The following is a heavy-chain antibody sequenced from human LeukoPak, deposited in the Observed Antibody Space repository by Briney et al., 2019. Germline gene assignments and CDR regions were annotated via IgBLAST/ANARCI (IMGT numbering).Heavy chain of an antibody. CDR1: GFTFSDYY. CDR2: ISSTGYAI. V-gene: IGHV3-11*01. J-gene: IGHJ4*02. D-gene: IGHD3-22*01. Sequence: GGSLRLSCAASGFTFSDYYMSWIRQAPGKGLEWVSYISSTGYAIYYADSVKGRFTISRDNAKNSLYLQMNSLRAEDTAVYYCARAFDSSGLRSYYFNYWGQGTLVTVSS. CDR3: ARAFDSSGLRSYYFNY.